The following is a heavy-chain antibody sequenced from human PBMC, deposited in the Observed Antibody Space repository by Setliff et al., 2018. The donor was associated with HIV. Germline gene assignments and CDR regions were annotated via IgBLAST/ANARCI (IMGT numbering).Heavy chain of an antibody. J-gene: IGHJ4*02. D-gene: IGHD2-21*01. CDR2: IYHSGTT. CDR1: GYSISSGYY. Sequence: SETLSLTCDVSGYSISSGYYWGWIRQPPGKGLEWIGSIYHSGTTYYNPSLKSRVTISVDTSKNQFSLKLTSVTAADTAVYYCARVVGLSALDYWGQGALVTVSS. CDR3: ARVVGLSALDY. V-gene: IGHV4-38-2*01.